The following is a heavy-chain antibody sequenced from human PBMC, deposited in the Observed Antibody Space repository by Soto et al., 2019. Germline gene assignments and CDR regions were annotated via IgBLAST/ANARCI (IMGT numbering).Heavy chain of an antibody. D-gene: IGHD2-2*01. CDR2: LYTGGST. CDR3: ARATRYFGSFDS. J-gene: IGHJ4*02. CDR1: GFSVTSSY. V-gene: IGHV3-53*01. Sequence: EVQLVESGGGLIQPGGSLRLSCVASGFSVTSSYMTWVRQAPGKGLEWVSILYTGGSTYYSDSVKGRSTISRDTPKNTVFLQLNSLRAEDTAIYYCARATRYFGSFDSWGQGTLVSVAS.